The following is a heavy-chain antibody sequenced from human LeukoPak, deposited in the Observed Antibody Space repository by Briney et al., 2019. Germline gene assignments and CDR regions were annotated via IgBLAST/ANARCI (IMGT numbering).Heavy chain of an antibody. CDR2: IKEDGSMQ. D-gene: IGHD3-22*01. CDR3: AKFRYHSNDNNYLDFNY. Sequence: GGSLRLSCAASGFTFSSFWMSWVRQAPGKGLEWVAHIKEDGSMQSYVDSVKGRFTISRDNAKNSVYLQMNSLKVEDTAVYYCAKFRYHSNDNNYLDFNYWGQGTLVTVSS. CDR1: GFTFSSFW. J-gene: IGHJ4*02. V-gene: IGHV3-7*05.